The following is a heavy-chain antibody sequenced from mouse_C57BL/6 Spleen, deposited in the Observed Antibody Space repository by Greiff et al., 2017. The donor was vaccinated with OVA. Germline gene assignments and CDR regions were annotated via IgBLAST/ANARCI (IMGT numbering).Heavy chain of an antibody. CDR3: ARRDDCYYDWYFDV. V-gene: IGHV5-9*01. J-gene: IGHJ1*03. CDR1: GFTFSSYT. CDR2: ISGGGGNT. Sequence: EVMLVESGGGLVKPGGSLKLSCAASGFTFSSYTMSWVRQTPEKRLEWVATISGGGGNTYYPDSVKGRFTISSDNAKNTLYLQMSSLRSEDTALYDGARRDDCYYDWYFDVWGTGTTVTVSS. D-gene: IGHD2-3*01.